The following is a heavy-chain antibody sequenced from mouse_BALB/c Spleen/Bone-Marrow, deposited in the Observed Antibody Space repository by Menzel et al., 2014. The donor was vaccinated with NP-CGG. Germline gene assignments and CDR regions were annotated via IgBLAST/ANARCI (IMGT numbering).Heavy chain of an antibody. D-gene: IGHD1-1*01. Sequence: DVQLQESGAELVKPGASVKLSCTASGSNIKDTYMHWVKQRPEQGLEWIGRIDPANGNTKYDPKFQGKATITADTSSNTAYLQLSSLTSEDTAVYYCARYNYGSSQFAYWGQGTLVTVSA. CDR1: GSNIKDTY. V-gene: IGHV14-3*02. J-gene: IGHJ3*01. CDR2: IDPANGNT. CDR3: ARYNYGSSQFAY.